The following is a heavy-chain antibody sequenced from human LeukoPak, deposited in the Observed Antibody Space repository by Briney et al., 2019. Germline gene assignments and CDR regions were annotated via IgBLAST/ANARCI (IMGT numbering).Heavy chain of an antibody. J-gene: IGHJ4*02. CDR3: ARGSALGAYFDY. D-gene: IGHD3-10*01. CDR1: GFTFDDYA. CDR2: IHSDGSPT. Sequence: PGGSLRLSCAASGFTFDDYAMHWVRQAPGKGLVWVSRIHSDGSPTSYADSVKGRFTIARDNAKNTLYLQMNRLRAEDTAVYYCARGSALGAYFDYWGQGTLVAVSS. V-gene: IGHV3-74*01.